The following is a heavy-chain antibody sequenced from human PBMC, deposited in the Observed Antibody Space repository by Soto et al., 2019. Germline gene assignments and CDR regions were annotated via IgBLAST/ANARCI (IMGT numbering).Heavy chain of an antibody. V-gene: IGHV3-30-3*01. CDR1: GFTYSSYA. Sequence: QVQLVESGGGVVQPGRSLRLSCAASGFTYSSYAMHWVRQAPGKGLEWVAVISYDGSNKYYADSVKGRFTISRDNSKNTLYLQMNSLRAEDTAVYYCARVTGIAAAGTEDYYYYGTDVWGQGTTVTVSS. CDR2: ISYDGSNK. D-gene: IGHD6-13*01. J-gene: IGHJ6*02. CDR3: ARVTGIAAAGTEDYYYYGTDV.